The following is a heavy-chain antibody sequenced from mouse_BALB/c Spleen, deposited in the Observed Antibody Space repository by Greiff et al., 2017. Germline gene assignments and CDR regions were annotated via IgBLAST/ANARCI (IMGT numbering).Heavy chain of an antibody. CDR1: GFTFSSFG. CDR3: ARGNWGAWFAY. J-gene: IGHJ3*01. CDR2: ISSGSSTI. D-gene: IGHD4-1*01. V-gene: IGHV5-17*02. Sequence: EVQGVESGGGLVQPGGSRKLSCAASGFTFSSFGMHWVRQAPEKGLEWVAYISSGSSTIYYADTVKGRFTISRDNPKNTLFLQMTSLRSEDTAMYYCARGNWGAWFAYWGQGTLVTVSA.